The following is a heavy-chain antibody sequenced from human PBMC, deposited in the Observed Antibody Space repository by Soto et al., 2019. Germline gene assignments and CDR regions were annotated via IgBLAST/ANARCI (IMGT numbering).Heavy chain of an antibody. D-gene: IGHD1-26*01. CDR3: VILALGKFDF. J-gene: IGHJ4*02. Sequence: PGVSMRLSCAASGFNFSSHWLHRVRQPPGKGLEWVSRINTDGTGTSYADSVKGRFTISRDNAKNTLYLQMNSLRAEDTALYYCVILALGKFDFWGQGTLVTVSS. V-gene: IGHV3-74*01. CDR1: GFNFSSHW. CDR2: INTDGTGT.